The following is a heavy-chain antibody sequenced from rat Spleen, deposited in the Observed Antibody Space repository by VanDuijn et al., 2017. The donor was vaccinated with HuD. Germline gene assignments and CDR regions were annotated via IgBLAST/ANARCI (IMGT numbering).Heavy chain of an antibody. Sequence: EVQLMESGGGLVQPGRSLKLSCAASGFTFRNYGMHWIRQAPTKGLEWVASISPSGGTTYYRDSVKGRFTISRDNEKVTLVLQMDSLRSEDTATYYCATDYFGGYVLDAWGQGTSVTVSS. V-gene: IGHV5-19*01. D-gene: IGHD1-11*01. CDR3: ATDYFGGYVLDA. J-gene: IGHJ4*01. CDR1: GFTFRNYG. CDR2: ISPSGGTT.